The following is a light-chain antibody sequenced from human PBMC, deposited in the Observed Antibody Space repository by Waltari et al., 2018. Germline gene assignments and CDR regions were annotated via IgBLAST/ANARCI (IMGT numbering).Light chain of an antibody. CDR1: QSVGRS. Sequence: EIVLTQSPGTLSLSPGERATLSRWASQSVGRSLAWYQQKRGQAPRPLIYGASTRATGIPDRFSGSGSGTDFSLTISRLEPEDFAVYYCQHYVRLPVTFGQGTKLEIK. V-gene: IGKV3-20*01. CDR2: GAS. J-gene: IGKJ1*01. CDR3: QHYVRLPVT.